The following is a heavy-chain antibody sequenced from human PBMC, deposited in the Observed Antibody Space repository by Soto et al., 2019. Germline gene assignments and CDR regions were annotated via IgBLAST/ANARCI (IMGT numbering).Heavy chain of an antibody. J-gene: IGHJ4*02. CDR2: VSHDGRNT. D-gene: IGHD6-19*01. CDR3: AKGGGQWLVTSDFSY. CDR1: GFTFSDYA. Sequence: VQLVESGGGVVQPGRSLRLSCAASGFTFSDYAMHWVRQAPGKGLEWVAVVSHDGRNTHYADSVKGRFTISRDSSKNTVSLEMTSLRAAGTAVYYGAKGGGQWLVTSDFSYWGQGALVSVSS. V-gene: IGHV3-30*18.